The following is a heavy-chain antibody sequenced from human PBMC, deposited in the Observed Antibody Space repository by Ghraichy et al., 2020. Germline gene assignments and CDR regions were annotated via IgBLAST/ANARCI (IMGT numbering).Heavy chain of an antibody. CDR2: ISGGGGST. CDR1: GFTFSSYV. CDR3: AKDGGEDYSFDY. V-gene: IGHV3-23*01. Sequence: GGSLRLSCAASGFTFSSYVMSWVRQAPGKGLEWVSAISGGGGSTYYADSVKGRFTISRDNSKNTLYLQMNSLRAEDTAVFYCAKDGGEDYSFDYWGQGTLVTVSS. J-gene: IGHJ4*02. D-gene: IGHD3-16*01.